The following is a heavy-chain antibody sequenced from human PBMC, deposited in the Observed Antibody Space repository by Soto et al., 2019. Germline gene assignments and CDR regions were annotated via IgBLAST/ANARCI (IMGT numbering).Heavy chain of an antibody. D-gene: IGHD2-2*01. Sequence: ASVEVSCKASGYTFTGYYMHWVRQAPGQGLEWMGWINPNSGGTNYAQEFQGRVTMTRDTSISTAYMELSRLRSDDTAVYYCARAQYASWFDPWGQGTLVTVSS. J-gene: IGHJ5*02. CDR1: GYTFTGYY. V-gene: IGHV1-2*02. CDR2: INPNSGGT. CDR3: ARAQYASWFDP.